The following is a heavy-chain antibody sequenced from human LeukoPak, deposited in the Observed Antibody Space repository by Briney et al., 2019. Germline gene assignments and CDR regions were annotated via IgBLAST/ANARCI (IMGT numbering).Heavy chain of an antibody. V-gene: IGHV1-2*02. CDR3: ARKRFHMDV. Sequence: ASVKVSCKASGYTFTGYYMHWVRQAPGQGLEWMGWINPNSGGTNYAQKFQGRVTMTRDTSTSTVYMELSSLRSEDTAVYYCARKRFHMDVWGQGTTVTVSS. CDR1: GYTFTGYY. J-gene: IGHJ6*02. CDR2: INPNSGGT. D-gene: IGHD3-3*01.